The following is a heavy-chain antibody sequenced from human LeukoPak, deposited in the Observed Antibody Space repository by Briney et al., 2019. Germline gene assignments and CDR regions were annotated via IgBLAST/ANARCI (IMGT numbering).Heavy chain of an antibody. CDR1: GASISSYY. J-gene: IGHJ4*02. CDR3: ARTSPDCRTTTCYGV. CDR2: IFCGGSP. V-gene: IGHV4-59*01. Sequence: SETLSLTCTVSGASISSYYWSWIRQPPGKGLEWIGCIFCGGSPTYNPSLKSRVTISVDTSNNHFSLRLRTVTTADTAMYYCARTSPDCRTTTCYGVWGQGTLVTVSS. D-gene: IGHD2-2*01.